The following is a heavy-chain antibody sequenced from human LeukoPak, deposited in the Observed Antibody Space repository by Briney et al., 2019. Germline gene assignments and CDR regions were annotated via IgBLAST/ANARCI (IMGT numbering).Heavy chain of an antibody. CDR1: GYSISSGYY. Sequence: KPSETLPLTCTVSGYSISSGYYWGWIRQPPGKGLEWIGSIYHSGNTYYTPSLKSRVTISVDTSKNQFSLKLSSVTAADTAVYYCARGIGVAGIYNDYWGQGTLVTVSS. J-gene: IGHJ4*02. D-gene: IGHD6-19*01. V-gene: IGHV4-38-2*02. CDR3: ARGIGVAGIYNDY. CDR2: IYHSGNT.